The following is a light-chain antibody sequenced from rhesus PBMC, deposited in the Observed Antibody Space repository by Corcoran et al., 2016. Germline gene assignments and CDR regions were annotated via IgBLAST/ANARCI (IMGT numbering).Light chain of an antibody. V-gene: IGKV1-21*01. CDR2: EAS. J-gene: IGKJ4*01. CDR1: QGITNE. CDR3: QHYYSTPLT. Sequence: DIQMTQSPSSLSASVGDRVTITCRASQGITNELAWYQQKPGETPKLLIYEASVLQRGIPSRFSGIGSGTAFTLTISRLQSEDFATYYCQHYYSTPLTFGGGTKVEIK.